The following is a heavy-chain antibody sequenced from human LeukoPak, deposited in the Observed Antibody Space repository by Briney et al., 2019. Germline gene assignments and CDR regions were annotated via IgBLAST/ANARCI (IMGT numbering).Heavy chain of an antibody. CDR3: ANEAADIVVVRAFDY. J-gene: IGHJ4*02. V-gene: IGHV3-30*02. D-gene: IGHD2-2*01. CDR2: IRYDGSNK. CDR1: GFTFSSYG. Sequence: PGGSLRLSCAASGFTFSSYGMHWVRQAPGKGLEWVAFIRYDGSNKYYADSVKGRFTISRDNSKNTLYLQMNSLRAEDTAVYYCANEAADIVVVRAFDYWGQGTLVTVSS.